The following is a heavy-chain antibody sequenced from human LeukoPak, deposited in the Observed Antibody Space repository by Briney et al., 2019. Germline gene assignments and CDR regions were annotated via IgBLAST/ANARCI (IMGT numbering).Heavy chain of an antibody. CDR3: ARDPHGIIVCGMDV. CDR1: GYSFSDYF. J-gene: IGHJ6*02. D-gene: IGHD1-14*01. CDR2: INPNSGGI. Sequence: GASVKVSCKASGYSFSDYFMNWVRQAPGQGLEWMGWINPNSGGITYAQKFQGRVTMTRDPSISTAYMELNRLTSDDTAVYYWARDPHGIIVCGMDVWGQGTTVSVSS. V-gene: IGHV1-2*02.